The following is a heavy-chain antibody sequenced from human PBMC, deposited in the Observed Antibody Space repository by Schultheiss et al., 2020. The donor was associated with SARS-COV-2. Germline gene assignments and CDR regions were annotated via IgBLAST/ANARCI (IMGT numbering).Heavy chain of an antibody. CDR2: ISAYNGNT. Sequence: GGSLRLSCKGSGYSFTSYGISWVRQAPGQGLEWMGWISAYNGNTNYAQKLQGRVTMTTDTSTSTAYMELRSLRSDDTAVYYCARERDYYYYDSSGYHRPFDYWGQGTLVTVSS. CDR1: GYSFTSYG. V-gene: IGHV1-18*01. D-gene: IGHD3-22*01. J-gene: IGHJ4*02. CDR3: ARERDYYYYDSSGYHRPFDY.